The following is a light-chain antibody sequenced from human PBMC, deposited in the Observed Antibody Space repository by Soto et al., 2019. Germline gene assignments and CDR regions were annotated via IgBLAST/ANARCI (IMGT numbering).Light chain of an antibody. Sequence: QSALTQPASVSGSPGQSITISCTGTSSDVGGYNYVSWYQQHPGKAPKLMIYEFSNRPSGVSNRFSGTKSGNTASLTISGLQAEDEADYYCCSYTSSITRVVGGGTKLTVL. J-gene: IGLJ2*01. CDR2: EFS. CDR3: CSYTSSITRV. CDR1: SSDVGGYNY. V-gene: IGLV2-14*01.